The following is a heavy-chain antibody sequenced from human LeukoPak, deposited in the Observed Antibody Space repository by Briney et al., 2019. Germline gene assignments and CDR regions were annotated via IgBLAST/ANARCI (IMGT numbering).Heavy chain of an antibody. CDR2: IIPIFGTA. J-gene: IGHJ4*02. V-gene: IGHV1-69*05. CDR1: GGTFSSYA. Sequence: SVKVSCKASGGTFSSYAISWVRQAPGQGLEWMGGIIPIFGTANYAQKFQGRVTITTDESTSTAYMELSSLRSEDTAVYYCASSVDTAMVRPVDYWGQGTLVTVSS. D-gene: IGHD5-18*01. CDR3: ASSVDTAMVRPVDY.